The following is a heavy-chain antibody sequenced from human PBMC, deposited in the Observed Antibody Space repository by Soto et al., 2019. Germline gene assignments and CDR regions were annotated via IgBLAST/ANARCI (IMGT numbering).Heavy chain of an antibody. D-gene: IGHD5-18*01. Sequence: EVQLLESGGGLVQPGGSLRLSCAASGFTFSSYAMSWVRQAPGKGLEWVSAISGSGGSTYYADSVKGRFTISRDNSKNTLCLQRNSLRAEDTVVYYCAKPVTAVVPPDASDIRGQGTMVTVSS. CDR2: ISGSGGST. CDR1: GFTFSSYA. J-gene: IGHJ3*02. CDR3: AKPVTAVVPPDASDI. V-gene: IGHV3-23*01.